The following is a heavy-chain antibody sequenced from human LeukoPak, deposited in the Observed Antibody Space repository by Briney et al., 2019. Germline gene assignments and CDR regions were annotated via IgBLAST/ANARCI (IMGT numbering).Heavy chain of an antibody. CDR1: GYTFTSYG. CDR3: ARLRYGPQLDY. D-gene: IGHD3-10*01. Sequence: ASVKVSCKASGYTFTSYGISWLRQAPGEGLEWMGWIGAYNGNTNYAQKLQGRVTMTTDTSTTTAYMELSSLRSEDTAVYYCARLRYGPQLDYWGQGTLVTVSS. J-gene: IGHJ4*02. V-gene: IGHV1-18*01. CDR2: IGAYNGNT.